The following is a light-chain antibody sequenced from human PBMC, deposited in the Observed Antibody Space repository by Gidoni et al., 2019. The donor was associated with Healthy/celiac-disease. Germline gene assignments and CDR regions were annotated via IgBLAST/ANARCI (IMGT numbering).Light chain of an antibody. J-gene: IGKJ2*01. CDR1: QSISSY. Sequence: DIQMTQSPSSLSASVGDRVTITCRASQSISSYLNWYQQKPGKAPKLLIYAASSLQSGVPSRFSGSGSVTDFTLTISSLQPEDFATYYCQQSYSTPPSTFGQGPKLEIK. V-gene: IGKV1-39*01. CDR2: AAS. CDR3: QQSYSTPPST.